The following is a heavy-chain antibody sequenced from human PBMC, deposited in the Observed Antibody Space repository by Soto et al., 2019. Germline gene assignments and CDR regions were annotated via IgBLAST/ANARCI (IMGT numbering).Heavy chain of an antibody. Sequence: QVQLVESGGGVVQPGRSLRLSCAASGFSFSSYGMHWVRQAPGKGLEWVACVSDDDSKRYHIDSIKGRFTISRDNSKNTLYCELNGLRSEDTAVYYCAKDINTGTWHWGAGSWGQGTLVTVSS. CDR2: VSDDDSKR. D-gene: IGHD3-16*01. CDR3: AKDINTGTWHWGAGS. J-gene: IGHJ5*02. CDR1: GFSFSSYG. V-gene: IGHV3-30*18.